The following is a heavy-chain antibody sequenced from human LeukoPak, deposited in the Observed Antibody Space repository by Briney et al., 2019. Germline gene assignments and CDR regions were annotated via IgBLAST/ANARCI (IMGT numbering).Heavy chain of an antibody. CDR1: GYSFTSYW. CDR3: ASQTAAGTYYYYGMDV. J-gene: IGHJ6*02. D-gene: IGHD6-13*01. Sequence: GESLKISCKGSGYSFTSYWIGWVRQMPGKGLEWMGIIYPGDSDTRYSPSFQGQVTISADKSISTAYLQWSSLKASDTAMYYCASQTAAGTYYYYGMDVWGQGTTVTVSS. V-gene: IGHV5-51*01. CDR2: IYPGDSDT.